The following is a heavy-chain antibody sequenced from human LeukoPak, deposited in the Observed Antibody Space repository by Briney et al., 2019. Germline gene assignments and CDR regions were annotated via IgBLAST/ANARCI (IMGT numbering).Heavy chain of an antibody. V-gene: IGHV3-23*01. CDR1: GFTFSSYA. CDR3: ATSPANYYYYGMDV. Sequence: PGGSLRLSCAASGFTFSSYAMSWVRQAPGKGLEWVSAISGSGGSTYYADSVKGRFTISRDNSKNTLYLQMNSLRAEDTAVYYCATSPANYYYYGMDVWGQGTTVTVSS. J-gene: IGHJ6*02. D-gene: IGHD2-2*01. CDR2: ISGSGGST.